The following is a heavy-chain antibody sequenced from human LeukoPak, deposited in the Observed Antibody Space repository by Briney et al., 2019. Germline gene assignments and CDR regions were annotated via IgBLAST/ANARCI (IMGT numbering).Heavy chain of an antibody. J-gene: IGHJ6*03. Sequence: LSLTCTVSGGSISSYYWSWVRQAPGKGLEWVGFIRSKAYGGTTEYAASVKGRFTISRDDSKSIAYLQMNSLKTEDTAVYYCTRGWDVYCSSTSCYGYYMDVWGKGTTVTISS. D-gene: IGHD2-2*01. CDR2: IRSKAYGGTT. V-gene: IGHV3-49*04. CDR3: TRGWDVYCSSTSCYGYYMDV. CDR1: GGSISSYY.